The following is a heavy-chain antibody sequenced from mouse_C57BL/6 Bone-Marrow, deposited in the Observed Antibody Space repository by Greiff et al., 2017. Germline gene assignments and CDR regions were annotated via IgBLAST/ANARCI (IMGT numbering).Heavy chain of an antibody. V-gene: IGHV1-7*01. CDR2: INPSRGYT. Sequence: VQLKESGAELAKPGASVKLSCKASGYTFTSYWMHWVKQRPGQGLEWIGYINPSRGYTKYNQKFKDKAPLTADKSSSTAYMQLRSLTYEDSAVYYCARSKGVPGLFAYWGQGTLVTVAA. CDR3: ARSKGVPGLFAY. D-gene: IGHD3-2*02. J-gene: IGHJ3*01. CDR1: GYTFTSYW.